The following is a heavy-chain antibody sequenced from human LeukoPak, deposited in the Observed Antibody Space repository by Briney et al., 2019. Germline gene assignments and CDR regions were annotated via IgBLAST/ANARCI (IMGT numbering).Heavy chain of an antibody. V-gene: IGHV3-7*01. CDR2: IKQDGSEK. CDR3: ARHVLLWFGELYFGY. J-gene: IGHJ4*02. CDR1: GFTFSSYW. D-gene: IGHD3-10*01. Sequence: PGGSLRLSCAASGFTFSSYWMSWVRQAPGKGLEWVANIKQDGSEKYYVDSVKGRFTISRDNAKNSLYLQMNSLRAEDTAMYYCARHVLLWFGELYFGYWGQGTLVTVSS.